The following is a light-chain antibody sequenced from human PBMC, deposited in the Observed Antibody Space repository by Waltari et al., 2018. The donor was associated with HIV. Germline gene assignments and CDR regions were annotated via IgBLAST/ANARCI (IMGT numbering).Light chain of an antibody. V-gene: IGKV3-11*01. J-gene: IGKJ2*01. CDR1: QSVSDY. CDR3: QHRSSWLPYT. CDR2: DAS. Sequence: EIVLTQSPATLSLSPGERATLSCRASQSVSDYLAWYQQKPGQAPRLLIYDASNRATGIPARFSGSGSGTDFTLTISSLEAEDFAVYYCQHRSSWLPYTFGQGTKLEIK.